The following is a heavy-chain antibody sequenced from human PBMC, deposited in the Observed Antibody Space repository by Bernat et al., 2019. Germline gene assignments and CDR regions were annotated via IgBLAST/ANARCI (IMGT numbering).Heavy chain of an antibody. CDR3: TTGLDYYDSSGYYYFDY. V-gene: IGHV3-15*01. CDR1: GFTFSNAW. D-gene: IGHD3-22*01. CDR2: IKSKTDGGTT. Sequence: EVQLVESGGGLVKPGGSLRLSCAASGFTFSNAWMSWVRQAPGKGLEWVGRIKSKTDGGTTDCAAPVKGRFTISRDDSKNTLYLQMNSLKTEDTAVYYCTTGLDYYDSSGYYYFDYWGQGTLVTVSS. J-gene: IGHJ4*02.